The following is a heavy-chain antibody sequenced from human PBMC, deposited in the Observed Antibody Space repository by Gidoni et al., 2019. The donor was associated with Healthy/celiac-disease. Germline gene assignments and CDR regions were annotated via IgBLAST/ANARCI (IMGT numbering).Heavy chain of an antibody. V-gene: IGHV1-46*01. CDR2: INPRGGSA. J-gene: IGHJ4*02. CDR3: ARDKSIAAAGNPDSLGY. Sequence: QVQLSQSGSELTMPGASVQVSCKSYGSTFASSYMHWVRQAPGQGLEWMGIINPRGGSASYAQKFQGRVTMTRDTSTSTVYMELSSLRSEDTAVYYCARDKSIAAAGNPDSLGYWGQGTLVTVSS. D-gene: IGHD6-13*01. CDR1: GSTFASSY.